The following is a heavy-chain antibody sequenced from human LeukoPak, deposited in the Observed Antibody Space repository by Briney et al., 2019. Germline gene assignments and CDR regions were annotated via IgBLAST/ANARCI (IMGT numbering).Heavy chain of an antibody. V-gene: IGHV1-3*01. D-gene: IGHD2-15*01. CDR2: INAGNGNT. J-gene: IGHJ3*02. CDR1: GYTFTSYA. CDR3: ARGIFVNAFDI. Sequence: ASVKVSCKASGYTFTSYAMHWVRQAPGQRLEWMGWINAGNGNTKYSQKFQGRVTITRDASASTAYMELSSLRSEDTAVYYCARGIFVNAFDIWGQGTMVTVSS.